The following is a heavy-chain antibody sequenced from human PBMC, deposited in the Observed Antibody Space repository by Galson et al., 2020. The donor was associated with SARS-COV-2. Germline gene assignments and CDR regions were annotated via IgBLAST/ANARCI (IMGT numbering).Heavy chain of an antibody. CDR2: INPSGDIT. Sequence: ASVKVSCKASGYTFISIYIHWVRQAPGQGLEWMGVINPSGDITSYAPKLRGSVTVTSDMSTKTVYMELSSLTSEDTAVYYCAREWGDINSSVFDYWGQGSLVVVSS. D-gene: IGHD2-21*01. CDR3: AREWGDINSSVFDY. V-gene: IGHV1-46*04. J-gene: IGHJ4*02. CDR1: GYTFISIY.